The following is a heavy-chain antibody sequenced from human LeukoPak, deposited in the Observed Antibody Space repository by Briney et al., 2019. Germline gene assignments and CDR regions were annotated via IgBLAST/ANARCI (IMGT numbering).Heavy chain of an antibody. D-gene: IGHD3-22*01. Sequence: GRSLRLSCAASGFTFDDYAMHWVRQAPGKGLEWVSGISWNSGSIGYADSVKGRFTISRDNAKKSLYLQMNSLRAEDTALYYCAKVMGYYYESTGYYDYWGQGTLVTVSS. J-gene: IGHJ4*02. V-gene: IGHV3-9*01. CDR1: GFTFDDYA. CDR3: AKVMGYYYESTGYYDY. CDR2: ISWNSGSI.